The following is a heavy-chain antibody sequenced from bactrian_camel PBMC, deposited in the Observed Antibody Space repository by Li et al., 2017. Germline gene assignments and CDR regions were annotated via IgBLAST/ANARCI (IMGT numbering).Heavy chain of an antibody. Sequence: HVQLVESGGGSVQAGGSLRLSCAVSVSSANDYCLGWFRQASGKEREWVGSLDSDGRINYADSVKGRSTISKDNRKNTLYLQMDSLKPEDTAIYYCAAAVRFCPVRVGTPGLFEYWGQGTQVTVS. D-gene: IGHD3*01. CDR1: VSSANDYC. J-gene: IGHJ4*01. V-gene: IGHV3S6*01. CDR3: AAAVRFCPVRVGTPGLFEY. CDR2: LDSDGRI.